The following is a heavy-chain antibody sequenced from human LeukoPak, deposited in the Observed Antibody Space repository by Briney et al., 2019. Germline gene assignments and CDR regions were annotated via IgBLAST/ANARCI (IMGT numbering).Heavy chain of an antibody. J-gene: IGHJ3*01. CDR2: ILYDGSNK. D-gene: IGHD3-10*01. CDR3: ATDRALAFYSGSGGITFDV. CDR1: GFTFSSYG. V-gene: IGHV3-33*01. Sequence: QSGGSLRLSCAASGFTFSSYGMHWVRQAPGKGLEWVAVILYDGSNKFYADSVKGRFTTSRDNSKNTLYLQMNSLRAEDTAVYYCATDRALAFYSGSGGITFDVWGQGTVVTVRS.